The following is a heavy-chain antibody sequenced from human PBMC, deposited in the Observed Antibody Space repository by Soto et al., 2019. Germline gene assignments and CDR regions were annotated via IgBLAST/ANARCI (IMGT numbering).Heavy chain of an antibody. CDR1: GGTFSSYT. Sequence: QVQLVQSGAEVKKPGSSVKVSCKASGGTFSSYTFSWVRQAPGQGLEWMGRIIPMLGIANYAQKFQGRVTITAEKSTSTAYIELSSLSSEDTAVYYCANRGYSYGFVIYWGQGALVTVSS. J-gene: IGHJ4*02. D-gene: IGHD5-18*01. CDR3: ANRGYSYGFVIY. CDR2: IIPMLGIA. V-gene: IGHV1-69*02.